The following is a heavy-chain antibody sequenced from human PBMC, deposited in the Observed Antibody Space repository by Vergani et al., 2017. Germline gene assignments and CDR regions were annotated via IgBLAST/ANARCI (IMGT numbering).Heavy chain of an antibody. Sequence: QVQLVQSGAEVKKPGASVKVSCKASGYTFTSYGISWVRQAPGQGLEWMGWISAYNGNTNYAQKLQGRVTMTTDTSTSTAYMELRSLRSDDTAVYYCARVGYDILTGYYGGYYFDYWGQGCLVTVSS. CDR1: GYTFTSYG. CDR3: ARVGYDILTGYYGGYYFDY. J-gene: IGHJ4*02. D-gene: IGHD3-9*01. V-gene: IGHV1-18*04. CDR2: ISAYNGNT.